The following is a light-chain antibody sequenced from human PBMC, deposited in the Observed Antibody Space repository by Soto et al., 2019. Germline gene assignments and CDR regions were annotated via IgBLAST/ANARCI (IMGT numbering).Light chain of an antibody. CDR1: SGDVGGYNF. V-gene: IGLV2-11*01. CDR3: YSYGGSYTWV. J-gene: IGLJ3*02. CDR2: DVS. Sequence: QSVLTQPRSVSGSPGQSFTISCTGTSGDVGGYNFVSWYQQHPGKAPTLMIFDVSQRPSGVPDRFSGSKSGNTASLTISGLQADDEAGYYCYSYGGSYTWVFGGGTKLTVL.